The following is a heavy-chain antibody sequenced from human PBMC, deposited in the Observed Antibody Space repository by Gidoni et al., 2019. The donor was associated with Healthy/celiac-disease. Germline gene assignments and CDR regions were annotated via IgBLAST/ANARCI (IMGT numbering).Heavy chain of an antibody. CDR3: ARRGTRLGYFDY. CDR1: AFTFSGYS. Sequence: VQLVESGAGLVKPGGSMRLPWAASAFTFSGYSMNWVRQAPGKGLEWVSSSSSSSSYIYYADSVKGRFTIARDNAKNSLYLQMNSLRAEDTAVYYCARRGTRLGYFDYWGQGTLVTVSS. J-gene: IGHJ4*02. V-gene: IGHV3-21*01. CDR2: SSSSSSYI.